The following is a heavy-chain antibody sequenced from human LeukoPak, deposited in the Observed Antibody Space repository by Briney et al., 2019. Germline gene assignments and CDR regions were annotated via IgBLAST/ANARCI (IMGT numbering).Heavy chain of an antibody. CDR3: ARARGYYLVPYFDY. Sequence: SETLSLTCTVSGGPISSSSYYWGWIRQAPGKGLEWIGSIYSSGSTYYNPSLKSRVTISVDTSKNHFSLKLNSVTAADTAVYYCARARGYYLVPYFDYWGQGTLVTVSS. D-gene: IGHD3-22*01. V-gene: IGHV4-39*07. J-gene: IGHJ4*02. CDR1: GGPISSSSYY. CDR2: IYSSGST.